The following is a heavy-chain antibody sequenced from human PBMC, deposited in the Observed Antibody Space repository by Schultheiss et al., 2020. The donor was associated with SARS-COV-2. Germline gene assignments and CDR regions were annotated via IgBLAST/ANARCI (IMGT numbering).Heavy chain of an antibody. J-gene: IGHJ5*02. CDR2: IHDTGRT. D-gene: IGHD6-13*01. Sequence: SETLSLTCAVSGYSISSGYYWGWIRQPPGKGLEWIGVIHDTGRTYYNPSLKRRVTISLDTSKNQFSLKLSSVTAADTAVYYCARKYSSHAGWFDPWGQGTLVTVSS. V-gene: IGHV4-38-2*01. CDR1: GYSISSGYY. CDR3: ARKYSSHAGWFDP.